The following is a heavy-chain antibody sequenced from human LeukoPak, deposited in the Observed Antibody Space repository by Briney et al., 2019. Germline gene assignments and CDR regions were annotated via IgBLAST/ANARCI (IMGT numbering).Heavy chain of an antibody. CDR3: ARDYGDSPTQSYFDY. D-gene: IGHD4-17*01. J-gene: IGHJ4*02. V-gene: IGHV3-48*03. Sequence: PGGSLRLSCAASGVTFGSYEMNWVRQAPGEGREWGSYISSSGSTIYYADSVKGRFTISRDNAKNSLYLQMNSLRAEDTAVYYCARDYGDSPTQSYFDYWGQGTLVTVSS. CDR1: GVTFGSYE. CDR2: ISSSGSTI.